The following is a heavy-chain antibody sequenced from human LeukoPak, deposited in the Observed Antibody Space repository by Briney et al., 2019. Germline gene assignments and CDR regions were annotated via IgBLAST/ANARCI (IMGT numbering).Heavy chain of an antibody. D-gene: IGHD6-6*01. J-gene: IGHJ6*03. CDR1: AFTFSRFA. V-gene: IGHV3-23*01. Sequence: PGGSLRPSCVASAFTFSRFAMSWVRQAPGRGLEWISSVSGTGDKTHYTDSVKGRFTISRDNSKNTLYLHMSALRAADTAVYYCAKPSIPARPFLTYLYYYLDVWGEGTTVIVSS. CDR3: AKPSIPARPFLTYLYYYLDV. CDR2: VSGTGDKT.